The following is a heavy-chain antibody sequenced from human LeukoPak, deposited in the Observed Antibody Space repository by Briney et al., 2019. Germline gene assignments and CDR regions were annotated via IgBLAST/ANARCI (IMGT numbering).Heavy chain of an antibody. J-gene: IGHJ4*02. CDR2: ISSSGSTI. V-gene: IGHV3-48*03. D-gene: IGHD7-27*01. CDR3: ARDWKELGFDY. CDR1: GFTFSSYE. Sequence: GGSLRLSCAASGFTFSSYEMNWVRQAPGKGLEWVSYISSSGSTIYYADSVKGRFTISRDNAKNSLYLQMNSLTAEDTAVYYCARDWKELGFDYWGQGTLVTVSS.